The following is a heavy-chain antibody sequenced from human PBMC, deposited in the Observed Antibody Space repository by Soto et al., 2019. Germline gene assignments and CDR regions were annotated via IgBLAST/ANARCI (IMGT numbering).Heavy chain of an antibody. CDR2: ARNKVNGYII. J-gene: IGHJ4*02. Sequence: GGSLRLSCAASGFTFTDHYMDWVRQAPGKGLEWVGRARNKVNGYIISYAASVKGRFIISRDDSKNSLYLQMNSLKSGDTAVYFCARLMGTSFDLWGRGTLVTVSS. D-gene: IGHD2-8*01. V-gene: IGHV3-72*01. CDR3: ARLMGTSFDL. CDR1: GFTFTDHY.